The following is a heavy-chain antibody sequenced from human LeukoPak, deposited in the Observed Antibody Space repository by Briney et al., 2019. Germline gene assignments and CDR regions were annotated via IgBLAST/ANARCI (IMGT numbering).Heavy chain of an antibody. J-gene: IGHJ4*02. CDR1: GFTFSSYS. V-gene: IGHV3-21*01. Sequence: GGSLRLSCASSGFTFSSYSMNWVRQAPGKGLEWVSSISSSSSYIYYADSVKGRFTISRDNAKNSLYLQMNSLRAEDTAVYYCARAEGGSGSYPYYFDYWGQGTLVTVSS. D-gene: IGHD3-10*01. CDR3: ARAEGGSGSYPYYFDY. CDR2: ISSSSSYI.